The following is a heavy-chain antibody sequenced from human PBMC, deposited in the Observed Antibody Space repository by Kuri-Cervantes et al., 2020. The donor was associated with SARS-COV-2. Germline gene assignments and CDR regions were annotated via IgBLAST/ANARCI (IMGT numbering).Heavy chain of an antibody. Sequence: GSLRLSCTVSGYSISSGYYWGWIRQPPGKGLEWIGSIYHSGSTYYNPSLKSRVTISVDTSKNQFSLKLSSVTAADTAVYYCARDGGIAAATSEGAFDIWGQGTMVTVSS. V-gene: IGHV4-38-2*02. D-gene: IGHD6-13*01. CDR1: GYSISSGYY. J-gene: IGHJ3*02. CDR2: IYHSGST. CDR3: ARDGGIAAATSEGAFDI.